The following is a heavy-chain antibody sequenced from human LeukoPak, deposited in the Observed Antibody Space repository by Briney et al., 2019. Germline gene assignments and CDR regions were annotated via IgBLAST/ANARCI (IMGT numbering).Heavy chain of an antibody. J-gene: IGHJ5*02. Sequence: GASVKVSCKASGNTFTGYYMHWVRQAPGQGLEWMGWINPNSGGTNYAQKFQGRVTMTRDTSISTAYMELSRLRSDDTAVYYCARDRRIGSGLRIGWFDPWGQGTLVTVSS. CDR1: GNTFTGYY. V-gene: IGHV1-2*02. CDR3: ARDRRIGSGLRIGWFDP. D-gene: IGHD6-19*01. CDR2: INPNSGGT.